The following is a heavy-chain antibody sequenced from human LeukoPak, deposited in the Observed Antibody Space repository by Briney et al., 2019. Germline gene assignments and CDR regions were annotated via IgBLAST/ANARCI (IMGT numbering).Heavy chain of an antibody. Sequence: SETLSLTCTVSGGSISSGGYYWGWIRQHPAKGLEWIGYIYYSGSTYYNPSLKSRVTISVDTSKNQFSLKLSSVTAADTAVYYCARDHLFCSGGNCYWTGFDYWGQGTLVTVSS. D-gene: IGHD2-15*01. V-gene: IGHV4-31*03. J-gene: IGHJ4*02. CDR2: IYYSGST. CDR1: GGSISSGGYY. CDR3: ARDHLFCSGGNCYWTGFDY.